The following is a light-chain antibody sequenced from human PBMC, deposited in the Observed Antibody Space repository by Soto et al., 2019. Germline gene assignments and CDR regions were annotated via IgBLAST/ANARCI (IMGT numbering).Light chain of an antibody. J-gene: IGLJ2*01. Sequence: QSALTQPASVSGSPGQSITISCSGTSSDVGAYNYVSWLQQFPGKAPKLIIFEVTNRPSGISDRFSGSRSGNTASLTISGLQSGDEADYYCSSYTSSSTPYVVFGGGTKVTVL. V-gene: IGLV2-14*01. CDR3: SSYTSSSTPYVV. CDR2: EVT. CDR1: SSDVGAYNY.